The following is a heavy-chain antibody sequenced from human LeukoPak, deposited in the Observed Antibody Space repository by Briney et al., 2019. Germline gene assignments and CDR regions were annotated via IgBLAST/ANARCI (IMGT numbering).Heavy chain of an antibody. CDR2: INWNGGST. V-gene: IGHV3-20*04. D-gene: IGHD6-19*01. J-gene: IGHJ5*02. CDR3: ARAGYSSGWKYNWFDP. Sequence: GGSLRLSCAASGFPFDDYGMNWVRQVPGKGLEWVSGINWNGGSTGYADSVKGRFTISRDNAKNSLYLQMNSLRAEDTAVYYCARAGYSSGWKYNWFDPWGQGTLVTVSS. CDR1: GFPFDDYG.